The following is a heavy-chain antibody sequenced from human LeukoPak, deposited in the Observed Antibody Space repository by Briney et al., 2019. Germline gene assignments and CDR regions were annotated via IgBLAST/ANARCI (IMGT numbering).Heavy chain of an antibody. CDR3: ARDRFTMVRGVIDF. V-gene: IGHV3-48*02. D-gene: IGHD3-10*01. CDR1: GFTFSNYW. CDR2: ISLSNSTI. Sequence: PGGSLRLSCAASGFTFSNYWMHWVRQAPGKGLEWVSYISLSNSTIYYADSVKGRFTISRDNAKNSLYLQMNSLRDEDTAVYYCARDRFTMVRGVIDFWGQGTLVTVSS. J-gene: IGHJ4*02.